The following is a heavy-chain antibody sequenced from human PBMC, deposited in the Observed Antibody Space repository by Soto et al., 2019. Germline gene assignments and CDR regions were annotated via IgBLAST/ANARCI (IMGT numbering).Heavy chain of an antibody. D-gene: IGHD6-6*01. J-gene: IGHJ4*02. CDR3: TDFAR. Sequence: GGSLRLSCAASGFTFSSYAMHWVRQAPGKGLEWVARVKSSSDGGAIHYAAPVKGRFTISRDDAGGMLYLQMNGLKNEDSAVYYCTDFARWGQGTSVTVSS. CDR1: GFTFSSYA. CDR2: VKSSSDGGAI. V-gene: IGHV3-15*01.